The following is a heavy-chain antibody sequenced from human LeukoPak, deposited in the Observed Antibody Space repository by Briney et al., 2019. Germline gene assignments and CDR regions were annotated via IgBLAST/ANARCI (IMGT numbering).Heavy chain of an antibody. CDR1: GFTFSSYG. D-gene: IGHD3-3*01. Sequence: GGSLRLSCAASGFTFSSYGMHWVRQAPGKGLEGVAVIWYDGSNKYYADSVKGRFTISRDNSKNTLYLQMKSLRAEDRAVYYCAKDGYDFWSGYYRLLGNYYYYYMTSGAKGPRSPSP. CDR3: AKDGYDFWSGYYRLLGNYYYYYMTS. J-gene: IGHJ6*03. CDR2: IWYDGSNK. V-gene: IGHV3-33*06.